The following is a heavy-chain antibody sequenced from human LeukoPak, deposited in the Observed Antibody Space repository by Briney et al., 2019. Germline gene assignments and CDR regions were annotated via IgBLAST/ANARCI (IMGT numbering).Heavy chain of an antibody. J-gene: IGHJ4*02. V-gene: IGHV4-31*03. CDR3: ARGPRSGSYYTPFDY. CDR1: GGSISSGGYY. Sequence: SQTLSLTCTVSGGSISSGGYYWSWIRQHPGKGLEWIGYIYYSGSTYYNPSLKSRVTISVDTSKNQFSLKLSSVTAADTAVYYCARGPRSGSYYTPFDYWGQGTLVTVSS. CDR2: IYYSGST. D-gene: IGHD3-10*01.